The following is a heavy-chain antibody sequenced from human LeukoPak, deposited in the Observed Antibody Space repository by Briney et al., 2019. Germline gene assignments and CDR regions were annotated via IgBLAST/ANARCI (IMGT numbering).Heavy chain of an antibody. J-gene: IGHJ6*02. CDR1: GGTFSSYA. D-gene: IGHD3-9*01. Sequence: SVKVSCKASGGTFSSYAISWVRQAPGQGLEWMGGIIPIFGTANYAQKFQGRVTITADESTSTAYMELSSLRSEDTAVYYCAGDHDDILTGYSTYYYYGMDVWGQGTTVTVSS. V-gene: IGHV1-69*13. CDR2: IIPIFGTA. CDR3: AGDHDDILTGYSTYYYYGMDV.